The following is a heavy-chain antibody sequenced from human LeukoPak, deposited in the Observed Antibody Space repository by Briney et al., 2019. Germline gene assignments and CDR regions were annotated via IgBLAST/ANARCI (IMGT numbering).Heavy chain of an antibody. CDR3: AKDGGRDGYNSEDYFDY. J-gene: IGHJ4*02. CDR2: ISYDGSNK. CDR1: GFTFSNYA. V-gene: IGHV3-30-3*01. D-gene: IGHD5-24*01. Sequence: GGSLRLSCAASGFTFSNYAMHWVRQAPGKGLEWVAVISYDGSNKYYADSVKGRFTISRDNSKNTLYLQMNSLRAEDTAVYYCAKDGGRDGYNSEDYFDYWGQGTLVTVSS.